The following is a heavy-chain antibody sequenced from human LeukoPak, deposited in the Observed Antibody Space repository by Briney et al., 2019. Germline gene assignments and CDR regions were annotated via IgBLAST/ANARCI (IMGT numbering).Heavy chain of an antibody. CDR3: ARGIAARSTDPYFDY. Sequence: SETLSLTCTVSGGSISSSRYYWGWIRQPPGKGQEWIGYIYTSGSTNYNPSLKSRVTISVDTSKNQFSLKLSSVTAADTAVYYCARGIAARSTDPYFDYWGQGTLVTVSS. CDR2: IYTSGST. J-gene: IGHJ4*02. V-gene: IGHV4-61*05. D-gene: IGHD6-6*01. CDR1: GGSISSSRYY.